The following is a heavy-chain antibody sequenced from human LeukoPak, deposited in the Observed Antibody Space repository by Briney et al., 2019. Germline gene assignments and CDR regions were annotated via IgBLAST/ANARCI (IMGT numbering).Heavy chain of an antibody. J-gene: IGHJ4*02. V-gene: IGHV3-53*01. CDR3: AREGDSSGLAFDY. CDR2: IYSGGST. CDR1: GFTVSSNY. Sequence: GGSLRLSCAASGFTVSSNYMSWVRQAPGKGLEWVSVIYSGGSTYYADSVKGRFTISRDNSKNTLYLQMNSLRAEDTAVYYCAREGDSSGLAFDYWGQGTLVTVSS. D-gene: IGHD3-22*01.